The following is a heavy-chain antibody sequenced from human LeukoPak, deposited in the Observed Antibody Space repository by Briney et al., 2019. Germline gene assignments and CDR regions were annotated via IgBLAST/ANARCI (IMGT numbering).Heavy chain of an antibody. D-gene: IGHD6-13*01. Sequence: ASVKVSCKASGYTFTSYAMHWVRQAPGQRLEWMGWINAGNGNTKYSQKFQGRVTITRDTSTSTAYMELRSLRSDDTAVYYCARALPNSSSWYLPRFDPWGQGTLVTVSS. CDR1: GYTFTSYA. V-gene: IGHV1-3*01. J-gene: IGHJ5*02. CDR2: INAGNGNT. CDR3: ARALPNSSSWYLPRFDP.